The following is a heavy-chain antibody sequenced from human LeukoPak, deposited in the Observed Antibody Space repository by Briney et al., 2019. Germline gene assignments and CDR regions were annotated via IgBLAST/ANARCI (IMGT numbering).Heavy chain of an antibody. CDR2: IYPGDSDT. CDR1: GYSITNYW. D-gene: IGHD1-26*01. CDR3: ATGRRSIGSYDVAY. J-gene: IGHJ4*02. Sequence: GESLKISCEGSGYSITNYWIGWVRQMPGKGLEWMGLIYPGDSDTKYSPSFQGQVTISADTSISTAYLQWSSLKASDAAMYYCATGRRSIGSYDVAYWGQGTLVTVSS. V-gene: IGHV5-51*01.